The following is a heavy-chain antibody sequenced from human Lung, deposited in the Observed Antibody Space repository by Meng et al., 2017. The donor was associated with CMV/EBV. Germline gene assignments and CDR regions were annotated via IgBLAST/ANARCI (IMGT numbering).Heavy chain of an antibody. CDR3: ARDLAAAGTGSGWDYYYYGMDR. CDR2: INPSGGST. Sequence: ASXXVSXKASGYTFTSYYMHWVRQAPGQGLEWMGIINPSGGSTSYARKFQGRVTMTRDTSTSTVYMGLSSLRSEDTAVYYWARDLAAAGTGSGWDYYYYGMDRXGQGXTVTVSS. J-gene: IGHJ6*02. D-gene: IGHD6-13*01. V-gene: IGHV1-46*01. CDR1: GYTFTSYY.